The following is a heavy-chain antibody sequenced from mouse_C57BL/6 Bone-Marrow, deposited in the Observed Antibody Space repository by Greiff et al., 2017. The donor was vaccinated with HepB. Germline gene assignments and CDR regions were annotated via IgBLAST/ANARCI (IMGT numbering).Heavy chain of an antibody. J-gene: IGHJ4*01. V-gene: IGHV1-52*01. CDR2: IDPSDSET. Sequence: QVQLQQPGAELVRPGSSVKLSCKASGYTFTSYWMHWVKQRPIQGLEWIGNIDPSDSETHSNQKFKDKATLTVDKSSSTAYMQLSSLTSEDSAVYYCARLGPYAMDYWGQGTSVTVSS. CDR3: ARLGPYAMDY. CDR1: GYTFTSYW.